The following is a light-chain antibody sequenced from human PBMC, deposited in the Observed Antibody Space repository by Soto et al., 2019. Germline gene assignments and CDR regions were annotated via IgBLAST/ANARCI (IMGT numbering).Light chain of an antibody. CDR2: AAS. CDR1: QTISTY. J-gene: IGKJ4*01. Sequence: DIQMTQSPSSLSASVGDRVTITCRASQTISTYLNWYQQKPGKAPKFLIYAASSLQIGVPSRFSGSGSGTDFTLTISSLQPEDFATYYCQQSYSAPLTFGGGTKVEI. V-gene: IGKV1-39*01. CDR3: QQSYSAPLT.